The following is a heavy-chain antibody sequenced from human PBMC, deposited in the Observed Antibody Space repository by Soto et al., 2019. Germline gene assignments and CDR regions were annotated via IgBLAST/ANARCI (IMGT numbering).Heavy chain of an antibody. J-gene: IGHJ6*01. D-gene: IGHD1-26*01. CDR1: GFTFSDHY. V-gene: IGHV3-72*01. Sequence: EVQLGESGGGSVQPGGSLRLSCAAGGFTFSDHYMDWVRQAPEKGLEWVARSRNRVNSHTTEYAASVKGRITISRDESKNSLYLQMNSLKIKDAAVYYCTRGLLGGAPSYTFHGMDVWGQGSTVTVSS. CDR2: SRNRVNSHTT. CDR3: TRGLLGGAPSYTFHGMDV.